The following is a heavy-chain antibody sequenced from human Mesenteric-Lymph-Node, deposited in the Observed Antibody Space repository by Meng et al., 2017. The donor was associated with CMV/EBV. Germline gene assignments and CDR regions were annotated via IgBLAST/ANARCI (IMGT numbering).Heavy chain of an antibody. CDR3: VRGGYCSSANCYPFDS. J-gene: IGHJ4*02. V-gene: IGHV1-2*02. CDR1: GYTFTGYY. D-gene: IGHD2-2*01. Sequence: ASVKVSCKASGYTFTGYYMHWVRQAPGQGLEWMGWVNPKSGAIHYAQKFQGRVSMTSSTSLSTAYMELSSLRSEDTAVYYCVRGGYCSSANCYPFDSWGRGTLVTVSS. CDR2: VNPKSGAI.